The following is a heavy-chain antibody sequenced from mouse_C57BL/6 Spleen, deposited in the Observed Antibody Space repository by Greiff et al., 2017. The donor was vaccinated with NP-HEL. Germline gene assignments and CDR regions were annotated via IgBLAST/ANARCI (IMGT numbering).Heavy chain of an antibody. Sequence: QVQLQQPGAELVKPGASVKLSCKASGYTFTSYWMQWVKQRPGQGLEWIGEIDPSDSYTNYNQKFKGKATLTVDTSSSTAYMQLSSLTSEDSAVYYCARAAQAPSFDYWGQGTTLTVSS. CDR3: ARAAQAPSFDY. D-gene: IGHD3-2*02. V-gene: IGHV1-50*01. J-gene: IGHJ2*01. CDR1: GYTFTSYW. CDR2: IDPSDSYT.